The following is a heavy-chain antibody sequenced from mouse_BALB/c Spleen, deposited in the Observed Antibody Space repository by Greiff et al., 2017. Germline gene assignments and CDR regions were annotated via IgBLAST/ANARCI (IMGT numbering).Heavy chain of an antibody. Sequence: VMLVESGPELVKPGASVRISCKASGYTFTSYYIHWVKQRPGQGLEWIGWIYPGNVNTKYNEKFKGKATLTADKSSSTAYMQLSSLTSEDSAVYFCARSPTAYYAMDYWGQGTSVTVSS. CDR3: ARSPTAYYAMDY. J-gene: IGHJ4*01. CDR1: GYTFTSYY. D-gene: IGHD1-2*01. V-gene: IGHV1S56*01. CDR2: IYPGNVNT.